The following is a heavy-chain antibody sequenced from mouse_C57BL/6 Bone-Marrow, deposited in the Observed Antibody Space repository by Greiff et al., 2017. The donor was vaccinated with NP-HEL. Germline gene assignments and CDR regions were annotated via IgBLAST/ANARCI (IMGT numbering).Heavy chain of an antibody. CDR3: ARFYDYGMDY. D-gene: IGHD2-4*01. J-gene: IGHJ4*01. Sequence: CVAELVRPGASVKLSCKASGYTFTDYYINWVKQRPGQGLEWIARIYPGSGNTYYNEKFKGKATLTAEKSSSTAYMQLSSLTSEDSAVYFCARFYDYGMDYWGQGTSVTVSS. CDR1: GYTFTDYY. V-gene: IGHV1-76*01. CDR2: IYPGSGNT.